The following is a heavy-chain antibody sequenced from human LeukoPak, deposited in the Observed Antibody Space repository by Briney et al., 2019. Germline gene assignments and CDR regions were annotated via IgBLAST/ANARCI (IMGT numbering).Heavy chain of an antibody. V-gene: IGHV3-53*05. CDR2: IYSGGPT. D-gene: IGHD1-26*01. Sequence: PGGSLRLSCAASGFTFSDYYMSWIRQAPGKGLEWVSLIYSGGPTYYADSVKGRFAISRDNSENTLYLQMNRLRPEDTAVYYCARGNHYSGSYSWYFDLWGRGTLVTVSS. CDR1: GFTFSDYY. J-gene: IGHJ2*01. CDR3: ARGNHYSGSYSWYFDL.